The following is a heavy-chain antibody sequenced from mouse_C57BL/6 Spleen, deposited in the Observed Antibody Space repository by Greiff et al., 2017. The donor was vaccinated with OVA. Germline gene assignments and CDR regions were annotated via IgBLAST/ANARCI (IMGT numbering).Heavy chain of an antibody. V-gene: IGHV1-82*01. Sequence: VQLQQSGPELVKPGASVKISCKASGYAFSSSWMNWVKQRPGKGLEWIGRIYPGDGDTNYNGKFKGKATLTADKSSSTAYMQLSSLTSEDSAVYFCASMVTTWDYWGQGTTLTVSS. CDR1: GYAFSSSW. CDR3: ASMVTTWDY. J-gene: IGHJ2*01. CDR2: IYPGDGDT. D-gene: IGHD2-2*01.